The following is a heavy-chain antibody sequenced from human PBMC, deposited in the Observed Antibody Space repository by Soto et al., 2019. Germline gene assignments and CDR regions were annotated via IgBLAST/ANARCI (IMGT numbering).Heavy chain of an antibody. V-gene: IGHV4-34*01. Sequence: PSETLDLTCAVYGGSFSGYYWSWIRQPPGKGLEWIGEINHSGSTNYNPSLKSRVTISVDTSKNQFSLKLSSVTAADTAVYYCARADCSGGSCPYYYYGMDVWGQGTTVTVS. D-gene: IGHD2-15*01. CDR2: INHSGST. CDR3: ARADCSGGSCPYYYYGMDV. J-gene: IGHJ6*02. CDR1: GGSFSGYY.